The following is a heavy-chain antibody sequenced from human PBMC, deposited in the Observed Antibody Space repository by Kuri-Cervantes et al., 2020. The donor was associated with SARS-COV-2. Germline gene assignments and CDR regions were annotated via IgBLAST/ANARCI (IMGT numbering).Heavy chain of an antibody. V-gene: IGHV4-59*08. CDR3: ASSGCSSTSCYGSWYFDL. CDR1: GGSISSYY. Sequence: SETLSLTCTVSGGSISSYYWSWIRQPPGKGLEWIGYIYYSGSTNYNPSLKSRVTISVDTSKNQFSLKLSSVTAADTAVYYCASSGCSSTSCYGSWYFDLWGRGTLVTVSS. D-gene: IGHD2-2*01. J-gene: IGHJ2*01. CDR2: IYYSGST.